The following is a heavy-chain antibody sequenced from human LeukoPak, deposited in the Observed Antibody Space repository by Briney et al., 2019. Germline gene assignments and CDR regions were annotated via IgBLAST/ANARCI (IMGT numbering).Heavy chain of an antibody. J-gene: IGHJ6*02. Sequence: GRSLRLSCAASGFTFSAYAITWVRHAPGEGLEWVSSVGSDNRPPYSESVKGRFAISRDNSKSMLFQQLNRLRAEDTALYYWSRDLHYYVAMVVWGQGTTVTVSS. CDR1: GFTFSAYA. CDR3: SRDLHYYVAMVV. D-gene: IGHD3-10*02. CDR2: VGSDNRP. V-gene: IGHV3-23*01.